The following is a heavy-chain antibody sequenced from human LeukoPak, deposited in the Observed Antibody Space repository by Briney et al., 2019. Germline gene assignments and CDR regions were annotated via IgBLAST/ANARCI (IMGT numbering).Heavy chain of an antibody. CDR2: ISGSGGTT. CDR1: GFTFSSSG. CDR3: AKRAPYYFDY. J-gene: IGHJ4*02. V-gene: IGHV3-23*01. Sequence: GGSLRLSCAASGFTFSSSGMSWVRQAPGKGLEWVSTISGSGGTTYYADSVKGRFTISRDNSKDTLYLQMNSLRAEDTALYYCAKRAPYYFDYWGQGTLVTVSS.